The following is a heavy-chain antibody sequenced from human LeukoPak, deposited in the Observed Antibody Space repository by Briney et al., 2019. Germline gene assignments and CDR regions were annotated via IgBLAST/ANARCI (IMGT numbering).Heavy chain of an antibody. Sequence: GGSLRLSCAASGFTFSSYWMHWVRQAPGKGLVWVSRINSDGSSTSYADSVKGRFTISRDNAKNTLYLQMDSLRAEDTAVYYCARGEWELLPHFDYWGQGTLVTVSS. CDR3: ARGEWELLPHFDY. CDR1: GFTFSSYW. J-gene: IGHJ4*02. V-gene: IGHV3-74*01. D-gene: IGHD1-26*01. CDR2: INSDGSST.